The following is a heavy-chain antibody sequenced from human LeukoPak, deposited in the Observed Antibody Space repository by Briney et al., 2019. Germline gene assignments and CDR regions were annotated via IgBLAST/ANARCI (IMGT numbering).Heavy chain of an antibody. V-gene: IGHV4-39*01. J-gene: IGHJ4*02. CDR1: GGSISSSSYY. D-gene: IGHD3-10*01. CDR3: ASVLLWFGLPKGFDY. Sequence: SETLSLTCTVSGGSISSSSYYWGWIRQPPGKGLEWIGSIYYSGSTYYNPSLKSRVTISVDTSKNQFSLKLSSVTAADTAVYYCASVLLWFGLPKGFDYWGQGTLVTVSS. CDR2: IYYSGST.